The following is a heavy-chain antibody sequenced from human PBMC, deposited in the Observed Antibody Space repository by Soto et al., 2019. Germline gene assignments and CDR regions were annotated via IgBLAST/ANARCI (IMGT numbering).Heavy chain of an antibody. J-gene: IGHJ4*02. V-gene: IGHV4-31*03. D-gene: IGHD2-15*01. CDR1: GGSISGGGYY. CDR2: IYYSGST. CDR3: ARGYCSGGSCYDDY. Sequence: LYLTFTVSGGSISGGGYYWSWIRQHPGKGLEWIGYIYYSGSTYYNPSLKSRVTISVDTSKNQFSLKLSSVTAADTAVYYCARGYCSGGSCYDDYWGQGTLVTVSS.